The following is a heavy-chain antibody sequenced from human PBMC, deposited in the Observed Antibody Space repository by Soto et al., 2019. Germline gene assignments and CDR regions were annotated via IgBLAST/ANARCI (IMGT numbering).Heavy chain of an antibody. Sequence: PSETLSLTCSVSGDSIDSYYWNWIRQPPGKGLEWIGYIYYTGNTNYNPSLKSRVIISLDMSKNQFSLSLSSVTAADTAVYYCARSGNNWFDPWGQGTLVTVSS. CDR2: IYYTGNT. CDR1: GDSIDSYY. J-gene: IGHJ5*02. V-gene: IGHV4-59*01. CDR3: ARSGNNWFDP.